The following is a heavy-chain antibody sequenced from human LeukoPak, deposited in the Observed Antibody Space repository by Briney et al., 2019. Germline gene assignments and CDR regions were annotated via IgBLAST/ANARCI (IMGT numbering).Heavy chain of an antibody. Sequence: QSGGSLRLSCVGSGFSFSSYAMSWVRQAPGKGLEWVSAIRGSGSRTYYADSVKGRFTISRDNSNNTLYLQMHSLRADDTAVYYCAKDTPGVGRYYYDSSGYFYWGQGTLVTVSS. CDR1: GFSFSSYA. V-gene: IGHV3-23*01. CDR2: IRGSGSRT. D-gene: IGHD3-22*01. CDR3: AKDTPGVGRYYYDSSGYFY. J-gene: IGHJ4*02.